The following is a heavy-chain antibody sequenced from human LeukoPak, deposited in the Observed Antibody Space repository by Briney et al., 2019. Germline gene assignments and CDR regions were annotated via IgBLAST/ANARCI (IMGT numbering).Heavy chain of an antibody. J-gene: IGHJ1*01. CDR2: MNPKSGNT. Sequence: ASVRVSCKASGYTFTIYDINWVRQATGQGLEWMGWMNPKSGNTGYAQKFQGRVTITRSTSISTAYMELSSLRSEDTAVYYCARGRRGYCSGDSCLEYFQHGGQGTLVPVSA. V-gene: IGHV1-8*03. CDR3: ARGRRGYCSGDSCLEYFQH. CDR1: GYTFTIYD. D-gene: IGHD2-15*01.